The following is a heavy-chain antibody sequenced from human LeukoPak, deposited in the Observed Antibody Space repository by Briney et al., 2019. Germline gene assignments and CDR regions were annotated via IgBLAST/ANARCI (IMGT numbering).Heavy chain of an antibody. Sequence: GGSLRLSCAASGFIFRNYAMHWVRQAPGKGLEWVSTISDSGANTYYADSVRGRFTISRDNSKNTLYLQKNSLRADDTAIYYCAKSMTLQWRGFFDLWGRGTHVTVSS. CDR3: AKSMTLQWRGFFDL. J-gene: IGHJ2*01. CDR1: GFIFRNYA. D-gene: IGHD6-19*01. V-gene: IGHV3-23*01. CDR2: ISDSGANT.